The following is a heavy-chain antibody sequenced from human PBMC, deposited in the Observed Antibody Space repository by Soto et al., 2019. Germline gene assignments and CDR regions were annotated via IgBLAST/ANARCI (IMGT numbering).Heavy chain of an antibody. CDR3: ARDLKQYYYDSSCYYYY. CDR2: IIPIFGTA. CDR1: GGTFSSYA. V-gene: IGHV1-69*01. D-gene: IGHD3-22*01. Sequence: QVQLVQSGAEVKKPGSSVKVSCKASGGTFSSYAISWVRQAPGQGLEWMGGIIPIFGTANYAQKFQGRVTITADESTSTAYMELSSLRSEDTAVYYCARDLKQYYYDSSCYYYYWGQGTLVTVSS. J-gene: IGHJ4*02.